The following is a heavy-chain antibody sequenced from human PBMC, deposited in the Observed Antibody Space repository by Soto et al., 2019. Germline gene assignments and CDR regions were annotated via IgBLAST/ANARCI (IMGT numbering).Heavy chain of an antibody. V-gene: IGHV4-34*01. J-gene: IGHJ4*02. CDR3: ARASIGGYCSGGSCRSGFDY. Sequence: QVQLQQWGAGLLKPSETLSLTCAVYGGSFSGYYWTWIRQPPGKGLEWIGEINHSGSTNYNPSLKSRVTISVDTSKNQFSLKLNSVTAADTAVYYCARASIGGYCSGGSCRSGFDYWGQGTLVTVSS. CDR2: INHSGST. D-gene: IGHD2-15*01. CDR1: GGSFSGYY.